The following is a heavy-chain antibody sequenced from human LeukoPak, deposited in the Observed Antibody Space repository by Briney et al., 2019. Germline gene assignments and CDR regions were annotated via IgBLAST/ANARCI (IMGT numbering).Heavy chain of an antibody. Sequence: ASVKVSCKASGYTFTSYFMQWVRQAPGQGLEWMEIINPRDGSTSYAQKFQGRVTMTRATSASTAYMELSSLRSEDTAVYYCARDTLSSGWYDGYDYWGQGTLVTVSS. J-gene: IGHJ4*02. D-gene: IGHD6-19*01. CDR1: GYTFTSYF. CDR3: ARDTLSSGWYDGYDY. V-gene: IGHV1-46*01. CDR2: INPRDGST.